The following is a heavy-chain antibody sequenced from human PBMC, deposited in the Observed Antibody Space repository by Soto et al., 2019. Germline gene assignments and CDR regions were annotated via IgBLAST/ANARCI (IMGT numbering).Heavy chain of an antibody. Sequence: ASVKVCCKAFGYTFTSYGISWVRQAPGQGLEWMGWISAYNGNTNFAQKLQGRVTMTTDTATNTAYMELRSLRSDDTAVYFCARDWSPAAVYYYGMDVWGQGTTVTVSS. CDR3: ARDWSPAAVYYYGMDV. CDR2: ISAYNGNT. CDR1: GYTFTSYG. J-gene: IGHJ6*02. V-gene: IGHV1-18*01. D-gene: IGHD2-2*01.